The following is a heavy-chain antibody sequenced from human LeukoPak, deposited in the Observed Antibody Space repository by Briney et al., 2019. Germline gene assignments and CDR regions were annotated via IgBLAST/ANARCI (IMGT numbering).Heavy chain of an antibody. D-gene: IGHD3-10*01. Sequence: GGSLRLSCAASGFTISTYGMSWVRQAPGKGLEWVSSISGGTTYYADSVKGRFTISRDNSKNTVSLQMNSLRAEDTAVYYCAKSVYHSGNYWGQGTLVTVSS. CDR3: AKSVYHSGNY. J-gene: IGHJ4*02. CDR1: GFTISTYG. V-gene: IGHV3-23*01. CDR2: ISGGTT.